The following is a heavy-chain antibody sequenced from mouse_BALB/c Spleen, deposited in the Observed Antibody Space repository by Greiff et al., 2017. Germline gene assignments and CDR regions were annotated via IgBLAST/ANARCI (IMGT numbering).Heavy chain of an antibody. D-gene: IGHD1-1*01. CDR1: GFNIKDTY. V-gene: IGHV14-3*02. CDR3: ARDYGSRYFDY. CDR2: IDPANGNT. Sequence: EVKVVESGAELVKPGASVKLSCTASGFNIKDTYMHWVKQRPEQGLEWIGRIDPANGNTKYDPKFQGKATITADTSSNTAYLQLSSLTSEDTAVYYCARDYGSRYFDYWGQGTTLTVSS. J-gene: IGHJ2*01.